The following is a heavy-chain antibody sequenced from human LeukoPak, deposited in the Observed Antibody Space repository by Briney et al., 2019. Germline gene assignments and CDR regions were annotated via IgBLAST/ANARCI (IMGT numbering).Heavy chain of an antibody. D-gene: IGHD6-19*01. CDR1: GGSFSGYY. CDR2: INHSGST. CDR3: ARGRMKPGYSSGWHRNRYYYGMDV. J-gene: IGHJ6*02. Sequence: SETLSLTCAVYGGSFSGYYWSWIRQPPGKGLEWIGEINHSGSTNYNPSLKSRVTISVDTSKNQFSLKLSSVTAADTAVYYCARGRMKPGYSSGWHRNRYYYGMDVWGQGTTVTVSS. V-gene: IGHV4-34*01.